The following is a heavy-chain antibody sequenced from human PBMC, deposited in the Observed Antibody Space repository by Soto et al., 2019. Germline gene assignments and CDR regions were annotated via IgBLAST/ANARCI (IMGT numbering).Heavy chain of an antibody. CDR1: GGSFSGYY. J-gene: IGHJ4*02. CDR2: INHSGST. Sequence: PSETLSLTCAVYGGSFSGYYLSSIRQPPGKGLEWIGEINHSGSTNYNPSLKSRVTISVDTSKNQFSLKLSSVTAADTAVYYCARGGGSYSRGFDYWGQGTLVTVSS. V-gene: IGHV4-34*01. CDR3: ARGGGSYSRGFDY. D-gene: IGHD1-26*01.